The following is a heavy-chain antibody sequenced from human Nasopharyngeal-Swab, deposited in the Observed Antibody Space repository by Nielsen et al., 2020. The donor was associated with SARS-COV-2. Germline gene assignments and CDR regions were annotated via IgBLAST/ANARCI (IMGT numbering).Heavy chain of an antibody. CDR3: ARGRYFDWLGADY. CDR1: GFTFSSYW. D-gene: IGHD3-9*01. J-gene: IGHJ4*02. CDR2: INSDGSST. V-gene: IGHV3-74*01. Sequence: GESLKISCAASGFTFSSYWMHWVRQAPGKGLVWVSRINSDGSSTSYADSVKGRFTISRDNAKNTLYLQMNSLRAEDTAVYYCARGRYFDWLGADYWGQGTLVTVSS.